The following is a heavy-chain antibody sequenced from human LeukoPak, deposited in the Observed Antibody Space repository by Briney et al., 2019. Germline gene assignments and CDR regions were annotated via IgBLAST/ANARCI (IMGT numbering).Heavy chain of an antibody. CDR2: ISGDGGST. V-gene: IGHV3-43*02. CDR3: AKDLYSSMDS. CDR1: GFTFDDYA. Sequence: GGSLRLSCAASGFTFDDYAMHWVRQAPGKGLEWVSLISGDGGSTYYADSVKGRFTVSRDNSKNSLYLQMSSLRTEDTAFYYCAKDLYSSMDSWGQGTLVTVSS. J-gene: IGHJ5*01. D-gene: IGHD6-13*01.